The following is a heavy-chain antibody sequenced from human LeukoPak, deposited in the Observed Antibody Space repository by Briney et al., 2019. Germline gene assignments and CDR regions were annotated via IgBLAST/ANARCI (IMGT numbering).Heavy chain of an antibody. CDR3: ATSVGSVGLPSSDAFDI. J-gene: IGHJ3*02. CDR1: GYTFTSYG. V-gene: IGHV1-24*01. Sequence: ASVKVSCKASGYTFTSYGISWVRQAPGKGLEWMGGFDPEDGETIYAQKFQGRVIMTEDTSTDTAYMELSSLRSEDTAVYYCATSVGSVGLPSSDAFDIWGQGTMVTVSS. D-gene: IGHD2-15*01. CDR2: FDPEDGET.